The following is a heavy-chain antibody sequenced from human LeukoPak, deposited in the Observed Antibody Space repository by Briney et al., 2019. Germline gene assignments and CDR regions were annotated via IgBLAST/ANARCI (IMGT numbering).Heavy chain of an antibody. CDR3: AKDGTHGDGWFDP. Sequence: GGSLRLSCAASRFTFDDYAMHWVRQAPRKGLEWVSGISWNSGSIGYADSVKGRFTISRDNAKNSLYLQMNSLRAEDTALYYCAKDGTHGDGWFDPWGQGTLVTVS. D-gene: IGHD3-10*01. J-gene: IGHJ5*02. CDR2: ISWNSGSI. V-gene: IGHV3-9*01. CDR1: RFTFDDYA.